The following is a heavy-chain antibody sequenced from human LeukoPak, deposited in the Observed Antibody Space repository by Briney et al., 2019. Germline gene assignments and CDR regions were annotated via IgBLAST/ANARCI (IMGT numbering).Heavy chain of an antibody. CDR2: INPNSGGT. V-gene: IGHV1-2*02. CDR3: ARAGVATRASYYFDY. D-gene: IGHD5-12*01. Sequence: ASVKVSCKASGYTFTGYYMHWVRQAPGQGLEWMGWINPNSGGTNYAQKFQGRVTMTRDTSISIAYMELSRLRSDDTAVYYCARAGVATRASYYFDYWGQGTLVTVSS. J-gene: IGHJ4*02. CDR1: GYTFTGYY.